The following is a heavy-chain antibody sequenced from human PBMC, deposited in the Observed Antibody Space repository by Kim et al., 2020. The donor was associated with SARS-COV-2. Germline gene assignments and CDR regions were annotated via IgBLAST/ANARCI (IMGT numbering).Heavy chain of an antibody. J-gene: IGHJ4*02. CDR3: AREYDYIWGSYRYSLDY. CDR2: ISSSSSYI. D-gene: IGHD3-16*02. Sequence: GGSLRLSCAASGFTFSSYSMNWVRQAPGKGLEWVSSISSSSSYIYYADSVKGRFTISRDNAKNSLYLQMNSLRAEDTAVYYCAREYDYIWGSYRYSLDYWGQGTLVTVSS. V-gene: IGHV3-21*01. CDR1: GFTFSSYS.